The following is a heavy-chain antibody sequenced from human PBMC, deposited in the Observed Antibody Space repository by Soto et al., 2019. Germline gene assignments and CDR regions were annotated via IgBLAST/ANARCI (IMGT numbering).Heavy chain of an antibody. CDR3: AKLNSYYCSITPSPHFNY. J-gene: IGHJ4*02. CDR1: GLTFSSYA. CDR2: ISGSGGSK. Sequence: GGSLRLSCAASGLTFSSYAMSWVRQAPGKGLEWVSAISGSGGSKYYADSVKGRFTISRDISKNTLDLQMNSLRAEDTAVYFCAKLNSYYCSITPSPHFNYGGRETRATFSS. D-gene: IGHD2-2*01. V-gene: IGHV3-23*01.